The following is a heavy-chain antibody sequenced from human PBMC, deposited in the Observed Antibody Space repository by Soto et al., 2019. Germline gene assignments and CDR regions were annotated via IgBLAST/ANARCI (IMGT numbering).Heavy chain of an antibody. CDR1: GYTFTSYG. D-gene: IGHD1-7*01. J-gene: IGHJ5*02. Sequence: QVQLVQSGAEVKKPGASVKVSCKASGYTFTSYGISWVRQAPGQGLEWMGWVSAYNGNTNYAQKVQGRSTLTTDPSTSTAYMELRSLRPDDTAVYYCASIGHITGTTDWFDPWGQGTLVTVSS. V-gene: IGHV1-18*01. CDR3: ASIGHITGTTDWFDP. CDR2: VSAYNGNT.